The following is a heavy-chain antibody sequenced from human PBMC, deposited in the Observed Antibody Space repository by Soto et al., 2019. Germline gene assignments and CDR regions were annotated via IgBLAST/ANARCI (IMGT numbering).Heavy chain of an antibody. CDR3: ATDPRKPHQLLFRMDA. Sequence: GXSVKVSSKASGSPFTCYYMHWVRQAPEQGLEWMGWINPNSGGPNYAQKFQGRVPMTRDTSISTAYLVLGSLRSDDTLVYYCATDPRKPHQLLFRMDAWAEAATVTVT. D-gene: IGHD2-21*02. V-gene: IGHV1-2*02. J-gene: IGHJ6*02. CDR1: GSPFTCYY. CDR2: INPNSGGP.